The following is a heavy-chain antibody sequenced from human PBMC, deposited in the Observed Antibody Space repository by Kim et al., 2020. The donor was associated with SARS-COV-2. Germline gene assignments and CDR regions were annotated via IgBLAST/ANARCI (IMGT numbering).Heavy chain of an antibody. Sequence: SVKVSCKASGGTFSSYAISWVRQAPGQGLEWMGGIIPIFGTANYAQKFQGRVTITADESTSTAYMELSSLRSEDTAVYYCARGTAYGYVGYYYYYGMDVWCQATTVTVSS. CDR1: GGTFSSYA. D-gene: IGHD5-18*01. CDR2: IIPIFGTA. J-gene: IGHJ6*02. CDR3: ARGTAYGYVGYYYYYGMDV. V-gene: IGHV1-69*13.